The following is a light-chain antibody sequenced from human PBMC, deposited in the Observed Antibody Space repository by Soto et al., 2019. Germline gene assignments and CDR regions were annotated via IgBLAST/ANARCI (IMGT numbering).Light chain of an antibody. CDR2: DVS. CDR3: SSYTNINTRACV. V-gene: IGLV2-14*03. CDR1: SSDVGAYNY. J-gene: IGLJ1*01. Sequence: QSVLTQPRSVSGSPGQSVTISCTGTSSDVGAYNYVSWYQHHPGKAPKYMIYDVSKRPSGVSNRFSGSKSGNTASLTISGLQAEDEAEYYCSSYTNINTRACVFGTGTKLTVL.